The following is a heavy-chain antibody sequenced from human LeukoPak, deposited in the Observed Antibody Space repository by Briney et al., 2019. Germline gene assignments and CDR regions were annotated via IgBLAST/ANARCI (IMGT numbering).Heavy chain of an antibody. D-gene: IGHD3-10*01. CDR2: ISSNGGST. J-gene: IGHJ4*02. CDR3: VKRSAYMVRGVIGGGEFDY. CDR1: GFTFSSYA. Sequence: GGSLRLSCSASGFTFSSYAMHWVRQAPGKGLEYVSAISSNGGSTYYADSVKGRFTISRDNSKNTLYLQMSSLRAEDTAVYYCVKRSAYMVRGVIGGGEFDYWGRGTLVTVSS. V-gene: IGHV3-64D*06.